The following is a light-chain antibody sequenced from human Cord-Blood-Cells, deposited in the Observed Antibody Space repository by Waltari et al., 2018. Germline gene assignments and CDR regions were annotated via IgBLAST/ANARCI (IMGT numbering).Light chain of an antibody. CDR2: LGS. J-gene: IGKJ4*01. Sequence: DIVMTQSPLSLPVTPGEPASISYRSSQSLLHSNGSNYLDWYLQNPGQSPQLLIYLGSNRGSGVPDRFRGSGSGTDFTLKISRVEAEDVGVYYCMQALQTPLTFGGGTKGEIK. V-gene: IGKV2-28*01. CDR1: QSLLHSNGSNY. CDR3: MQALQTPLT.